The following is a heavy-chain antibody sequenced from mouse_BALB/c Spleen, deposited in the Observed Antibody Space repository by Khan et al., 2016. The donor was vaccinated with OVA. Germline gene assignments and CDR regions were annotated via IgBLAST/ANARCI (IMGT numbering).Heavy chain of an antibody. J-gene: IGHJ2*01. CDR3: VIIPVHPYFFDS. Sequence: QVQLQQSGAELARPGASVKMSCKASGYTFTNYTMHWVKQRPGQGLEWIGYINPSSGYTTYNQKFKDKATLTADKSSSTAYMQLTSLTSDDSAVYDGVIIPVHPYFFDSWGQGTTLTVSS. CDR1: GYTFTNYT. V-gene: IGHV1-4*01. CDR2: INPSSGYT.